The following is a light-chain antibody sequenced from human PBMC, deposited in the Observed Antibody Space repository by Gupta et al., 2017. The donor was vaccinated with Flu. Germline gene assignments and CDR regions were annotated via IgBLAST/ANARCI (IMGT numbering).Light chain of an antibody. CDR3: QQYSSYPMT. CDR2: NAS. CDR1: RRISMW. J-gene: IGKJ5*01. Sequence: TLSASVGDRVTITCRASRRISMWLAWYQQKPGKGPKLLVYNASSLEDGVSSRFSGSGSGTEFTLTISRLQPDDAATYYCQQYSSYPMTFGQGTQVEIK. V-gene: IGKV1-5*03.